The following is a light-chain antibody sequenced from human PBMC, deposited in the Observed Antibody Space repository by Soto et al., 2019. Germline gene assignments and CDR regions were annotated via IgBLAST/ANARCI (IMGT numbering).Light chain of an antibody. Sequence: DIQMTQSPSPLSASVGDRVTITSRASQSISSWLAWYQQKPGKAPKLLIYDASSLESGVPSRFSGSGSGTEFTLTISSLQPDDFATYYCQQYNSYSTWTFGQGTKVEIK. V-gene: IGKV1-5*01. J-gene: IGKJ1*01. CDR3: QQYNSYSTWT. CDR1: QSISSW. CDR2: DAS.